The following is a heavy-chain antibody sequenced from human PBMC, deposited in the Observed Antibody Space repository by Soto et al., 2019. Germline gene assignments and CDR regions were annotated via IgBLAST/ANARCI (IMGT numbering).Heavy chain of an antibody. CDR1: GDTMNNSY. CDR2: IYYSGST. CDR3: ARVKGSLPYKSAYYVDY. Sequence: PSCTLSLTSSISGDTMNNSYCSXTRQPQGKGLEWIGFIYYSGSTNYNASLKSRVTISVDTSKNQFSLKLSSVTAADTAVYYCARVKGSLPYKSAYYVDYWAQGTLVTVS. J-gene: IGHJ4*02. V-gene: IGHV4-59*07. D-gene: IGHD3-10*01.